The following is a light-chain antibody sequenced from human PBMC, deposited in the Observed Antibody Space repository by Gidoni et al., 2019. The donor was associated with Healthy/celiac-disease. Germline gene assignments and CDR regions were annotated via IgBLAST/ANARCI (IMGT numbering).Light chain of an antibody. V-gene: IGKV1-5*01. J-gene: IGKJ4*01. Sequence: DIRMTQSPSTLSASVGGRVTITCRASQSISSWLAWYQQKPGKAPKLLIYDASSLESGVPSRFSGSGSGTEFTLTISSLQPDDFATYYCQQYNSFRLTFGGGTKVEIK. CDR3: QQYNSFRLT. CDR1: QSISSW. CDR2: DAS.